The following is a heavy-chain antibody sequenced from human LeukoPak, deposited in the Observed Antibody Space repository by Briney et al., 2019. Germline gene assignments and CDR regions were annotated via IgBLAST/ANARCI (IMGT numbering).Heavy chain of an antibody. CDR2: INPSGGST. J-gene: IGHJ5*02. CDR1: GYTFTSYY. D-gene: IGHD3-16*01. V-gene: IGHV1-46*01. Sequence: ASVKVSCKASGYTFTSYYMHWVRQAPGQGLEWMGIINPSGGSTSYAQKFQGRVTMTRDMSTSTVYMELSSLRSEDTAVYYCARDPRAYGWFDPWGQGTLVTVYS. CDR3: ARDPRAYGWFDP.